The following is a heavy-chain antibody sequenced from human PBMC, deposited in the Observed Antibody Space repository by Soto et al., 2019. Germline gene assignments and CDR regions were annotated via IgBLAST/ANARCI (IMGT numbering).Heavy chain of an antibody. CDR3: ARYGGGNPWRLYYYGMDV. D-gene: IGHD2-15*01. Sequence: KPSETLSLTCAVSGGSISSGGYSWSWIRQPPGKGLEWIGYIYHSGSTYYNPSLKSRVTISVDRSKNQFSLKLSSVTAADTAVYYCARYGGGNPWRLYYYGMDVWGQGTTVTVSS. J-gene: IGHJ6*02. CDR2: IYHSGST. CDR1: GGSISSGGYS. V-gene: IGHV4-30-2*01.